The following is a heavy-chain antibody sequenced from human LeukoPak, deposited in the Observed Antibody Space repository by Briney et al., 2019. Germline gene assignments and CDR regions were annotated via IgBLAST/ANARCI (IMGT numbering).Heavy chain of an antibody. CDR2: IYYSGST. CDR3: ARVGVAGGWFDY. D-gene: IGHD6-19*01. V-gene: IGHV4-59*01. Sequence: PSETLSLTCTVSGGSISSYYWSWIRQPPGKGLEWIGYIYYSGSTNYNPSLKSRVTISVDTSKNQFSLKLSSVTAADTAVYYCARVGVAGGWFDYWGQGTLVTVSS. CDR1: GGSISSYY. J-gene: IGHJ4*02.